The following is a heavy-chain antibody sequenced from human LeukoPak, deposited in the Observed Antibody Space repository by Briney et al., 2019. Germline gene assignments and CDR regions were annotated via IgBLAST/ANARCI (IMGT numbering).Heavy chain of an antibody. CDR2: ISYDGSNK. CDR3: ARGGAYCSSTSCYEFDY. Sequence: PGRSLRLSCAASGFTFSSYAMYWVRQAPGKGLEWVAVISYDGSNKYYADSVKGRFTISRDNSKNTLYLQMNSLRAEDTAVYYCARGGAYCSSTSCYEFDYWGQGTLVTVSS. J-gene: IGHJ4*02. D-gene: IGHD2-2*01. V-gene: IGHV3-30*04. CDR1: GFTFSSYA.